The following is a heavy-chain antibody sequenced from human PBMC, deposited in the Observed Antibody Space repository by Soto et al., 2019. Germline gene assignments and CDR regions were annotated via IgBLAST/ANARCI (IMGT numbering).Heavy chain of an antibody. D-gene: IGHD3-16*01. J-gene: IGHJ4*02. CDR3: AQLGLMTFSHKHYFNH. V-gene: IGHV3-23*01. CDR1: GFSFDNYG. Sequence: EVQLLESGGDLVQPGGSLRLSCVASGFSFDNYGMSWVRQAPGKGLEWVSAIKSDGTSTYYAASVKDRFTISRDNSKNTLYLQLNSQRAEDTAVYYCAQLGLMTFSHKHYFNHWGRGTLVTVSS. CDR2: IKSDGTST.